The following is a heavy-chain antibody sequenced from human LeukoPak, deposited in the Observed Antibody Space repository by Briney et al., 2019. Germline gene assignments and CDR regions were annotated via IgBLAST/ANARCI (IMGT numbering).Heavy chain of an antibody. V-gene: IGHV4-34*01. Sequence: SETLSLTCAVYGGSFSGYYWSWIRQPPGKGLEWIGDINHSGSTNYNPSLKSRVTISVDTSKNQFSLKLSSVTAADTAVYYCARVNGLPYYFDYWGQGTLVTVSS. D-gene: IGHD3-16*01. CDR3: ARVNGLPYYFDY. CDR1: GGSFSGYY. J-gene: IGHJ4*02. CDR2: INHSGST.